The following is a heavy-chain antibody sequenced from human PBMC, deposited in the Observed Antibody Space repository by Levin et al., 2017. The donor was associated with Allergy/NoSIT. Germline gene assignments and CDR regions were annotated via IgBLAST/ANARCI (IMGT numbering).Heavy chain of an antibody. V-gene: IGHV3-30*18. CDR2: ISQDGSYI. J-gene: IGHJ4*02. CDR1: GFTFMEFG. D-gene: IGHD5-24*01. CDR3: AKEGWLQSFDS. Sequence: GGSLRLSCAASGFTFMEFGMHWVRQAPGKGLEWVAVISQDGSYIHFADSVQGRLTISRDNARNTLSLQMNSLRVEDTVLYYCAKEGWLQSFDSWGQGTLVIVSS.